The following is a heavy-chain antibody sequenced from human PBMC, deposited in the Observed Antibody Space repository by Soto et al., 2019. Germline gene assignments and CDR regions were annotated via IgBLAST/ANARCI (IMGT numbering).Heavy chain of an antibody. CDR2: IYHSGNT. Sequence: PLETLSLTCTVSGDSISNYYWSWIRQAPGKGLEWIGFIYHSGNTNYNPSLKSRVTMSIDTSKSQFSLKLNSVTAADTAVYYCARDQGIASSGPFDYWGPGTLVTVSS. D-gene: IGHD6-13*01. CDR3: ARDQGIASSGPFDY. CDR1: GDSISNYY. J-gene: IGHJ4*02. V-gene: IGHV4-59*01.